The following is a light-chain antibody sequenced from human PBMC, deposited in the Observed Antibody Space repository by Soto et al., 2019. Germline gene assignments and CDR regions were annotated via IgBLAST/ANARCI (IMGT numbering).Light chain of an antibody. CDR2: AAS. V-gene: IGKV1D-12*01. CDR3: QQAYSFPPT. CDR1: LPIRSY. Sequence: DIQMTQSPSFVSASVGDRVTITCRASLPIRSYLAWYQQTPGKAPRLLIYAASTLQSGVPSRFSGSGSGTDFALTISSLQTEDFATDFCQQAYSFPPTFGQGTRVEIK. J-gene: IGKJ1*01.